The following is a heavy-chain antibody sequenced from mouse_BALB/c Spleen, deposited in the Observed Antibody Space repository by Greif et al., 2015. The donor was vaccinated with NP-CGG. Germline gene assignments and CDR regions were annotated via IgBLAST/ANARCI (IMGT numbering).Heavy chain of an antibody. Sequence: EVKLVESGGGLVQPKGSLKLSCAASGFTFNTYAMNWVRQAPGKGLEWVARIRSKSNNYATYYADSVKDRFTISRDDSQSMLYLQMNNVKTEDTAMYYCVRDGKGYYAMDYWGQGTSVTVSS. CDR1: GFTFNTYA. D-gene: IGHD2-1*01. CDR2: IRSKSNNYAT. J-gene: IGHJ4*01. CDR3: VRDGKGYYAMDY. V-gene: IGHV10-1*02.